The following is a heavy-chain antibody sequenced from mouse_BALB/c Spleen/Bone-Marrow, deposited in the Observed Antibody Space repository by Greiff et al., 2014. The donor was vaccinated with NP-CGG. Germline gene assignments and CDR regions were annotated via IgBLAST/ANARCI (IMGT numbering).Heavy chain of an antibody. CDR3: ARVRRITTATYAMTY. V-gene: IGHV5-4*02. CDR1: GFTFSDYY. CDR2: ISDGGSYT. J-gene: IGHJ4*01. D-gene: IGHD1-2*01. Sequence: DVHLVESGGGLVKPGGSLKLSCAASGFTFSDYYMYWVRQTPEKRLEWVATISDGGSYTYYPDSVKGRFTITRDNAKNNLYLQMRSLKSEDTAMYYCARVRRITTATYAMTYWVKEPQSPSPQ.